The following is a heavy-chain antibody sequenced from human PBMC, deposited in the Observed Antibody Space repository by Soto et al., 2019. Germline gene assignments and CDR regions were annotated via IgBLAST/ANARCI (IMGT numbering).Heavy chain of an antibody. D-gene: IGHD1-7*01. V-gene: IGHV4-59*01. Sequence: SETLSLTCTVSGGSISSYYWSWIRQPPGKGLEWIGYIYYSGSTNYNPSLKSRVTISVDTSKNQFSLKLSSVTAADTAVYYCARASVLELRSWFDPWGQGTLVTVSS. CDR2: IYYSGST. CDR3: ARASVLELRSWFDP. CDR1: GGSISSYY. J-gene: IGHJ5*02.